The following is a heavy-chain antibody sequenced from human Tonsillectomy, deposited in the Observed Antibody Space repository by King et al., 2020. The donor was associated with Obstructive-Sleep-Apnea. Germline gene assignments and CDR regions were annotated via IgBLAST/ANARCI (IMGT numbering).Heavy chain of an antibody. V-gene: IGHV3-30-3*01. J-gene: IGHJ4*02. CDR2: ISYDGNKK. CDR3: AYLDSSGYYSYFDY. CDR1: GFTFSSYS. D-gene: IGHD3-22*01. Sequence: VQLVESGGGVVQPGRSLRLSCAASGFTFSSYSMHWVRQAPGKGLEWVALISYDGNKKYYADSVKGRFTIPRDNSKSALFLQMNSLRAEDTAVYYCAYLDSSGYYSYFDYWGQGTLVTVSS.